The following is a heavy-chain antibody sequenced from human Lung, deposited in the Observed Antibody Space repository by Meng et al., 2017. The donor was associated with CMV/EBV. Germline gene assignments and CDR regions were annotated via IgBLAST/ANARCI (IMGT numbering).Heavy chain of an antibody. CDR2: ISWNSGSI. J-gene: IGHJ4*02. CDR1: GFTFDDYA. D-gene: IGHD3-9*01. CDR3: AKGSSNYDILTD. V-gene: IGHV3-9*01. Sequence: SCASSGFTFDDYAMHGVRQARGKGLEWVSGISWNSGSIGYADSVKGRFTISRDNAKNSLYLQMNSLRAEDTALYYCAKGSSNYDILTDWGQGTXVTVDS.